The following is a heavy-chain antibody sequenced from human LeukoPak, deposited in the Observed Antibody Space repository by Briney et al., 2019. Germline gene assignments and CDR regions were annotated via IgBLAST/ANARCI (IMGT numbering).Heavy chain of an antibody. D-gene: IGHD5-24*01. J-gene: IGHJ4*02. CDR2: IRYDGSNK. Sequence: GGSLRLSCAASGFTFSSYGMHWVRQAPGKGLEWVAFIRYDGSNKYYADSVKGRFTISRDNAKNSLDLVMSSLRVDDTAVYYCARDRGDGTQSPFHSWGQGTVVTVAS. V-gene: IGHV3-30*02. CDR1: GFTFSSYG. CDR3: ARDRGDGTQSPFHS.